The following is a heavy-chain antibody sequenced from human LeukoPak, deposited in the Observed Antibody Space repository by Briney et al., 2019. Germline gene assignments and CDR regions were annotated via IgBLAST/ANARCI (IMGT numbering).Heavy chain of an antibody. CDR1: GYSISSGYY. J-gene: IGHJ4*02. Sequence: SETLSLTCTVSGYSISSGYYWGWIRHPPGKGREWIGSIYHSGSTYYNPSLKSRVTISVDTSKNQFSLKLSSVTAADTAVYYCARDGHSSSPGSDYWGQGTLVTVSS. V-gene: IGHV4-38-2*02. CDR2: IYHSGST. CDR3: ARDGHSSSPGSDY. D-gene: IGHD6-6*01.